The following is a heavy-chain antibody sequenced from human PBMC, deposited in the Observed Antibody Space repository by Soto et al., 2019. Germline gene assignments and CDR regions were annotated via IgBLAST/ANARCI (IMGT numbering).Heavy chain of an antibody. D-gene: IGHD2-21*01. Sequence: QVQLQESGPGLVKPSGTLSLTCTVSGGSIRSSNWWSWVRQPPGKGLEWIGEIYHSGSTNYNPSLESRVTISVDKSNNQFSLKLNSLTAADTAVYYCAKDIYYFDYWGQGTLVTVSS. J-gene: IGHJ4*02. CDR3: AKDIYYFDY. V-gene: IGHV4-4*02. CDR1: GGSIRSSNW. CDR2: IYHSGST.